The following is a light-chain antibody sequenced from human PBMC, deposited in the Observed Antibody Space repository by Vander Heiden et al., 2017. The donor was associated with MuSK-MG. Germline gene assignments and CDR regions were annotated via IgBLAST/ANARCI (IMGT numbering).Light chain of an antibody. V-gene: IGLV1-40*01. J-gene: IGLJ3*02. CDR3: QSHDSSLSGSV. Sequence: QSVLTQPPSVSGAPGQRVTISCSGTSSNIGAGYDVHWYQHLPGTAPKLLMYGNSNRPSGVPDRFSGSKSGTSGSLAIAGLQAEDEADYYCQSHDSSLSGSVFGGGTKLTVL. CDR2: GNS. CDR1: SSNIGAGYD.